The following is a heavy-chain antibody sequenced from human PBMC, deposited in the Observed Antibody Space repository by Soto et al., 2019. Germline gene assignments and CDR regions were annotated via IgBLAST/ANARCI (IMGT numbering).Heavy chain of an antibody. Sequence: PGGSLRLSCAASGFTFSSYSMNWVRQAPGKGLEWVSYISSSSSSIYYADSVKGRFTISRDNAKNSLYLQTNSLRAEDTAVYYCARCRHPYADYLMCWFAPWGQGTLVTVPS. CDR3: ARCRHPYADYLMCWFAP. D-gene: IGHD4-17*01. V-gene: IGHV3-48*01. J-gene: IGHJ5*02. CDR1: GFTFSSYS. CDR2: ISSSSSSI.